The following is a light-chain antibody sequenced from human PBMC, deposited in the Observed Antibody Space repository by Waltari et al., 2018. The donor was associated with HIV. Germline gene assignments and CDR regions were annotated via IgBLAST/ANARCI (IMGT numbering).Light chain of an antibody. J-gene: IGLJ3*02. CDR3: ASYTTRKTWV. V-gene: IGLV2-14*01. CDR2: EVS. Sequence: QSALTQPAPVSGSLGQSLTIPCTGTTTDVGADNYVSRYQSHPGKAPKLIIYEVSDRPSVVSNRFSGSKSGNTASLTISGLQAEDETDYYCASYTTRKTWVFGGGTKLFVL. CDR1: TTDVGADNY.